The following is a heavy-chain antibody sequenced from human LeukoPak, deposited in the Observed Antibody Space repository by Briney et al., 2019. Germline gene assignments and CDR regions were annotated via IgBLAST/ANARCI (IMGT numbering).Heavy chain of an antibody. CDR2: ISYDGSNK. J-gene: IGHJ4*02. V-gene: IGHV3-30*03. D-gene: IGHD6-19*01. CDR1: GLTFSSYG. Sequence: GGSLRLSCAASGLTFSSYGMHWVRQAPGKGLEWVAVISYDGSNKYYADSVKGRFTISRDNSKNTLYLQMNSLRAEDTAVYYCARDRWGSGWSVFDYWGQGTLVTVSS. CDR3: ARDRWGSGWSVFDY.